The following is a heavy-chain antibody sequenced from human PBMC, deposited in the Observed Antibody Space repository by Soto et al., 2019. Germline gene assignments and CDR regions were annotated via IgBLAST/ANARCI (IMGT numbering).Heavy chain of an antibody. CDR1: GYTFTSYA. D-gene: IGHD3-3*01. J-gene: IGHJ6*03. Sequence: ASVKVSCKASGYTFTSYAMHWVRQAPGQRLEWMGWINAGNGNTKYSQKFQGRVSITRDTSASTAYMELSSLRSEDTAVYYCARDGTGVYYDFWSGYYDYYYYYMDVWGKGTTVTVSS. V-gene: IGHV1-3*01. CDR3: ARDGTGVYYDFWSGYYDYYYYYMDV. CDR2: INAGNGNT.